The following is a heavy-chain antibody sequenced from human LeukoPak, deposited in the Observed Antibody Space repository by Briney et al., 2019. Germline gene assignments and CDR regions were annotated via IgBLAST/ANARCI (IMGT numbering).Heavy chain of an antibody. J-gene: IGHJ3*02. V-gene: IGHV3-7*01. Sequence: GGSLRLSCAASGFTFSSYWMSWVRQAPGKGLEWVANLKQDESEKYYARSVEGRFTISRDNAKNSLYLQMNSLRAEDTAVYYCARLSDRINPFGFDICCQGTTVTVSS. D-gene: IGHD3-16*01. CDR3: ARLSDRINPFGFDI. CDR2: LKQDESEK. CDR1: GFTFSSYW.